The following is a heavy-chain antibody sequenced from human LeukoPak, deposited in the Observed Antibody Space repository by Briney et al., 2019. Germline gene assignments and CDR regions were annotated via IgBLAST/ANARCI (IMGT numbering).Heavy chain of an antibody. CDR2: IYYSGST. CDR1: GDSISSSSYY. J-gene: IGHJ5*02. D-gene: IGHD6-13*01. CDR3: ASHSITSAGINWFDP. V-gene: IGHV4-39*07. Sequence: SETLSLTCTVSGDSISSSSYYWGWIRQPPGKGLEWIGSIYYSGSTFYNPSLKSRVTISVDMSKNQFSLKLSSVTAADTAVYYCASHSITSAGINWFDPWGRGTLVTVSS.